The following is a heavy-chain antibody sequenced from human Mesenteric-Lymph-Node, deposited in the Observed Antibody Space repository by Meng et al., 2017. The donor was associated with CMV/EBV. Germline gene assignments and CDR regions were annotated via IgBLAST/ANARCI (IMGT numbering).Heavy chain of an antibody. V-gene: IGHV4-30-2*01. CDR2: IYHSGSA. J-gene: IGHJ4*02. CDR1: GGSVSSGDYS. D-gene: IGHD5-18*01. Sequence: CAVSGGSVSSGDYSWSWVRQPPGKGLEWIGYIYHSGSANYNPSLKSRVTISVDRSKNQFSLKLSSVTAADTAVYYCAGSGYSYEFDYWGRGTLVTVSS. CDR3: AGSGYSYEFDY.